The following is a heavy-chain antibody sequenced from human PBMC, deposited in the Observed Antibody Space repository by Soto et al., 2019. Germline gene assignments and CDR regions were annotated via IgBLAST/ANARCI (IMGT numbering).Heavy chain of an antibody. CDR1: GGSISSSSYY. CDR3: ARRGAVMVFDY. J-gene: IGHJ4*02. CDR2: IFYSGST. V-gene: IGHV4-39*01. Sequence: ASETLSLTCTVSGGSISSSSYYWGWIRQPPGKGLEWIGSIFYSGSTYYNPSLKSRVTISVDTSKNQFSLKMSSVTAAVTAVYYCARRGAVMVFDYWGQGTLVTVSS. D-gene: IGHD3-16*02.